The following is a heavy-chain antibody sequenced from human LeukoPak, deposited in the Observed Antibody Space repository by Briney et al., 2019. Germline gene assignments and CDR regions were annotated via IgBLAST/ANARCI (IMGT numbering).Heavy chain of an antibody. CDR3: ARDIKEQWLVFDY. CDR1: GYTFTGYY. J-gene: IGHJ4*02. CDR2: INPNSGGT. D-gene: IGHD6-19*01. Sequence: ASVKVSCKASGYTFTGYYMHWVRQAPGQELEWMGWINPNSGGTNYAQKFQGRVTMTRDTSISTAYMELSRLRSDDTAVYYCARDIKEQWLVFDYWGQGTLVTVSS. V-gene: IGHV1-2*02.